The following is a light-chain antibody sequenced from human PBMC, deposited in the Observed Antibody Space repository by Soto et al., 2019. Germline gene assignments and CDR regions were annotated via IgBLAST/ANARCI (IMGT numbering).Light chain of an antibody. CDR3: HKYNRAPFA. CDR2: AAS. V-gene: IGKV1-27*01. J-gene: IGKJ3*01. CDR1: QGITDF. Sequence: DIQMTQSPSSLSASIGDRVTITCRASQGITDFLAWYQQKPGKVPKLLIYAASTLPSGVPSRFSGSGSGTDFTLTISSLQPEDVATYYCHKYNRAPFAFGPGTKVDIK.